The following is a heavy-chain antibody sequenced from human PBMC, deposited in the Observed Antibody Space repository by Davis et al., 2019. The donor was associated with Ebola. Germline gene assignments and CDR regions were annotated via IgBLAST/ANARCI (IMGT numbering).Heavy chain of an antibody. CDR2: IYYSGST. V-gene: IGHV4-61*08. CDR3: ARLDQQLGLDY. J-gene: IGHJ4*02. D-gene: IGHD6-13*01. Sequence: SETLSLTCTVSGGSISSGGYYWSWIRQHPGKGLEWIGYIYYSGSTNYNPSLKSRVTISVDTSKNQFSLKLSSVTAADTAVYYCARLDQQLGLDYWGQGTLVTVSS. CDR1: GGSISSGGYY.